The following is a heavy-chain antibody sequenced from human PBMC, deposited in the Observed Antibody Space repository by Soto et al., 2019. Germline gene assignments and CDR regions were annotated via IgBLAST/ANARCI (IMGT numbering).Heavy chain of an antibody. D-gene: IGHD3-10*01. Sequence: QVQLQESGPGLVKPSETLSLTCTVSGGSISSYYWSWIRQPPGKGLEWIGYIYYSGSTNYNPSLKSRVTISVDTSKNQFSLKLSSVTAADTAVYYCARGYYGSGTPFDYWGQGTLVTVSS. CDR3: ARGYYGSGTPFDY. CDR1: GGSISSYY. V-gene: IGHV4-59*01. J-gene: IGHJ4*02. CDR2: IYYSGST.